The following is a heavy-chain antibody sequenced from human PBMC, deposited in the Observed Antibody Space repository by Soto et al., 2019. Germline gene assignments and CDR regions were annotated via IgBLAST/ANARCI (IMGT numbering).Heavy chain of an antibody. J-gene: IGHJ4*02. Sequence: QVQLVQSGAEVKKPGSSVKVSCKASGGTFSSYSISWVRQAPGQGLEWMGRIIPILGIANYAQKFQGRVTITADKSTSTVYMDLSSLRSEDTAVYYCASPINCSGGSCYFSYFDYWGQGTLVTVSS. D-gene: IGHD2-15*01. CDR3: ASPINCSGGSCYFSYFDY. CDR1: GGTFSSYS. V-gene: IGHV1-69*02. CDR2: IIPILGIA.